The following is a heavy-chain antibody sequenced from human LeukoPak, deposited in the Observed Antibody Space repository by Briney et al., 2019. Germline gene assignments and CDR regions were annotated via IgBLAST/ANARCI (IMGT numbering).Heavy chain of an antibody. J-gene: IGHJ4*02. CDR3: ARESGSARAFYFDY. V-gene: IGHV4-39*02. Sequence: PSETLSLTCTVSGGSISGSSYYWGWIRQPPGKGLEWIGSIYYSGSTYYNPSLKSRVTISVDTSKNQFSLKLNSVTATDTAVYYCARESGSARAFYFDYWGQGTLVTVSS. CDR2: IYYSGST. CDR1: GGSISGSSYY. D-gene: IGHD1-26*01.